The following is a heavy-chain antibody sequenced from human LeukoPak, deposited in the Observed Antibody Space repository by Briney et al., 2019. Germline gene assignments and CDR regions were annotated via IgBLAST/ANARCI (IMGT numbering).Heavy chain of an antibody. CDR3: ARDNSVGDNAWWFDP. J-gene: IGHJ5*02. V-gene: IGHV1-46*01. CDR1: GYTFTSYY. Sequence: ASVKVSCKASGYTFTSYYIHWVRQVPGQGLEWMGTINPSGGRTTYAQKFQGRVTMTRDMSTSTVYMELSSLRSEDTAIYYCARDNSVGDNAWWFDPWGQGTLVTVSS. CDR2: INPSGGRT. D-gene: IGHD1-26*01.